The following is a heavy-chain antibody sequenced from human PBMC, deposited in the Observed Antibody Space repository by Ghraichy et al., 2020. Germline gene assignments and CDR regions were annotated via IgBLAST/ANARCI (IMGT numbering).Heavy chain of an antibody. V-gene: IGHV3-21*01. D-gene: IGHD6-6*01. CDR1: GFTFSSYS. J-gene: IGHJ6*02. CDR2: ISSSSSYI. Sequence: GGSLRLSCAASGFTFSSYSMNWVRQAPGKGLEWVSSISSSSSYIYYADSVKGRFTISRDNAKNSLYLQMNSLRAEDTAVYYCARDQGSSSSYYYGMDVWGQGTTVTVSS. CDR3: ARDQGSSSSYYYGMDV.